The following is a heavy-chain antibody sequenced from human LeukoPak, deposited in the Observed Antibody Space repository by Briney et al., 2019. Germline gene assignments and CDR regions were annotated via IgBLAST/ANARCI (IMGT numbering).Heavy chain of an antibody. D-gene: IGHD3-22*01. V-gene: IGHV3-15*01. Sequence: PGGSLRLSCAASGFTFSNAWMSWVRQAPGKGLEWVGRIKSKTDGGTTDYAAPVKGRFTISRDDSKNTLYLQMNSLKTEDTAVYYCTTALEGITMIVVGRPFDYWGQGTLVTVSS. J-gene: IGHJ4*02. CDR1: GFTFSNAW. CDR3: TTALEGITMIVVGRPFDY. CDR2: IKSKTDGGTT.